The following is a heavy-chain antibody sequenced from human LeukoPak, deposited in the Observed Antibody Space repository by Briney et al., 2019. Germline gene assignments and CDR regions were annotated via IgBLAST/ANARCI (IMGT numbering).Heavy chain of an antibody. D-gene: IGHD3-10*01. CDR3: ARAGYYGSGSYYRLDY. Sequence: PGGSLRLSCAASGFTFSHFGMHWVRQAPGKGLEWVAFIAYDGSSKYYADSLKGRITISRDNSKNTLYLQMNGLRVEDTAVYYYARAGYYGSGSYYRLDYWGQGTLVTVSS. CDR1: GFTFSHFG. V-gene: IGHV3-30*12. J-gene: IGHJ4*02. CDR2: IAYDGSSK.